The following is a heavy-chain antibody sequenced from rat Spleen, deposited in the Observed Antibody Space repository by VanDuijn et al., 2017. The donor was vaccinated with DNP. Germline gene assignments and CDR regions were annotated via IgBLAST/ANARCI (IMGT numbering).Heavy chain of an antibody. CDR1: GFTFSDYN. J-gene: IGHJ3*01. V-gene: IGHV5S10*01. CDR2: IIYDGSRT. Sequence: EVQLVESGGGLVQPGRSLKLSCAASGFTFSDYNMAWVRQAPKKGLEWVATIIYDGSRTYYRDFVKGRFTLSRDNAKSTLYLQMDSLRSEDTATYYCATDAVAYWGQGTLVTVSS. CDR3: ATDAVAY.